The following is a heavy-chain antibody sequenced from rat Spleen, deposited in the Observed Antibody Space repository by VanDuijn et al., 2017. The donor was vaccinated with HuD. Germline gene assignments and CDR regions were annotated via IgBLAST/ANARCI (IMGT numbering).Heavy chain of an antibody. Sequence: EVQLVESNGGLVQPGTSLKLSCAASGFTFSDYYMAWVRQAPTKGLEWVATISYDGSSTYYRDSVKGRFTISRDNAKSTLYLQMHSLGSEDTATYYCSRVDTYGYVLDAWGQGVMVTVSS. J-gene: IGHJ2*01. CDR3: SRVDTYGYVLDA. CDR1: GFTFSDYY. D-gene: IGHD2-1*01. CDR2: ISYDGSST. V-gene: IGHV5-29*01.